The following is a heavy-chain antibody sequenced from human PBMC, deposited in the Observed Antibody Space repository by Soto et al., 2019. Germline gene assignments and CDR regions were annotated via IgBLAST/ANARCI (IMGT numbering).Heavy chain of an antibody. CDR1: GVSIITDYY. CDR2: IHFSGTT. Sequence: QLQLQESGPGLVKSSETLSLTCSVSGVSIITDYYWGWIRQSPGKGLEWIGSIHFSGTTYYKPSLKSRVTIFLDTSGSQISLMLDSVTAADTAVYYCARHDWARFYGLDGWGQGTAVTVSS. D-gene: IGHD2-21*01. V-gene: IGHV4-39*01. CDR3: ARHDWARFYGLDG. J-gene: IGHJ6*02.